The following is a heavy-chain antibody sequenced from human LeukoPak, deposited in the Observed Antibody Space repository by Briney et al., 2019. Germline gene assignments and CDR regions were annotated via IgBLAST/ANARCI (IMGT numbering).Heavy chain of an antibody. CDR1: GGSFSGYY. Sequence: SETLSLTCAVYGGSFSGYYWSWIRQPPGKGLEWIGEINHSGSTNYNPSLKSRVTISVDTSKNQFSLKLSSVTAADTAVYYCARDRYRSSSGNWFDPWGQGTLVTVSS. D-gene: IGHD6-6*01. V-gene: IGHV4-34*01. J-gene: IGHJ5*02. CDR3: ARDRYRSSSGNWFDP. CDR2: INHSGST.